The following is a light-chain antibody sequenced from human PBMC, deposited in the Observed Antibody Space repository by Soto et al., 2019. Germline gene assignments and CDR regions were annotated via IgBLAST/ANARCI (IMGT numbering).Light chain of an antibody. CDR3: QVWDSTSDHVV. J-gene: IGLJ2*01. Sequence: SYELTQAPSVSVAPGQTAWVTCGGDDIGDKRVHWYQQRPGQAPVLVVYNDRDRPSGIPERFSGSNSGNTATLTISRVEGGDEADYYCQVWDSTSDHVVFGGGTKLTVL. CDR1: DIGDKR. V-gene: IGLV3-21*02. CDR2: NDR.